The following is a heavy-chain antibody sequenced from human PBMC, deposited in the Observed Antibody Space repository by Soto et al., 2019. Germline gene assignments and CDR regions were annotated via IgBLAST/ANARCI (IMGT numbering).Heavy chain of an antibody. Sequence: SETLSLTCTVAGGSINTCYWSCVRQPAGKGLEWIGRIFSSGSTSFNPSLESRVAMSVDTSKNHFPLNLSSVTAADMAVYYCAREGSYSAYNFAHGIQLWSFDFWGQGXLVTVYS. CDR3: AREGSYSAYNFAHGIQLWSFDF. CDR2: IFSSGST. CDR1: GGSINTCY. V-gene: IGHV4-4*07. J-gene: IGHJ4*02. D-gene: IGHD5-12*01.